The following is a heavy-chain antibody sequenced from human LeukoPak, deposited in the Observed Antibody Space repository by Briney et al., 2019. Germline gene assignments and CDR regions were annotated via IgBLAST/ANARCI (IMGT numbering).Heavy chain of an antibody. CDR3: ARDRAAPGAHYGVYVEFVL. J-gene: IGHJ4*02. CDR1: VGSISVYN. Sequence: KASETLSLTCTDPVGSISVYNWSWIWQPPGKGLEWIGYVYNTGSTNYNPSLKSRVTISLDMSKKQISLKLSSVTAADTAVYFCARDRAAPGAHYGVYVEFVLWGQGTLVTVSS. D-gene: IGHD4-17*01. CDR2: VYNTGST. V-gene: IGHV4-59*01.